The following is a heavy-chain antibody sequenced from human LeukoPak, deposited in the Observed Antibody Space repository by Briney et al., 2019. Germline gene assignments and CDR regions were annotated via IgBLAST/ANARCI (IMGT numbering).Heavy chain of an antibody. J-gene: IGHJ4*02. CDR2: IYPGDSDT. D-gene: IGHD2-21*02. Sequence: GEALKISCRGSGYSFTSYWIGWGRQMPGKGLEGMGIIYPGDSDTRYSPSFQGQVTISADKSISTAYLQWSSLQASDTAMYYCARLAYCGGDCYYTPFDYWGQGTLVTVSS. CDR1: GYSFTSYW. CDR3: ARLAYCGGDCYYTPFDY. V-gene: IGHV5-51*01.